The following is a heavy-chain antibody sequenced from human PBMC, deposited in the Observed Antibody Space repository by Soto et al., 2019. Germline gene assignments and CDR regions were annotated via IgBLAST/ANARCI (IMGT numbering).Heavy chain of an antibody. J-gene: IGHJ6*02. D-gene: IGHD5-12*01. Sequence: QVQLVQSGAEVKKPGASVKVSCKASGYTFTRSGISWVRQAPGQGLEWMGWISTYNGDTNYAQTFQGRVTMTTDTSTSTVYMERRSLRADDTAGYYCAREGVAPYYYYGMDVWGQGTPVTVSS. CDR1: GYTFTRSG. V-gene: IGHV1-18*01. CDR3: AREGVAPYYYYGMDV. CDR2: ISTYNGDT.